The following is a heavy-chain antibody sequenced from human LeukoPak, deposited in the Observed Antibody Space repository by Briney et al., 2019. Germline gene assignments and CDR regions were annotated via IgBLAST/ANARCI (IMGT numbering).Heavy chain of an antibody. CDR3: ARETIDITVTVVVRMGDAFDI. Sequence: PSETLSLTCTVSGYSISSGYYWGWIRQPPGKGLEWIGSIHYSARIYYNPSLKSRLTISPDASKNQFSLKLSSVTAADTAVYYCARETIDITVTVVVRMGDAFDIWGQGTMITVSS. D-gene: IGHD3-22*01. CDR1: GYSISSGYY. V-gene: IGHV4-38-2*02. J-gene: IGHJ3*02. CDR2: IHYSARI.